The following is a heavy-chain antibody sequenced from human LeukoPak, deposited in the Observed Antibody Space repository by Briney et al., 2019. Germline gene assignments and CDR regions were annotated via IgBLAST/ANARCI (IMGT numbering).Heavy chain of an antibody. CDR3: VKDRGYSGYDFLGAVDY. J-gene: IGHJ4*02. CDR1: GFTFSSYA. V-gene: IGHV3-23*01. D-gene: IGHD5-12*01. Sequence: PGGSLRLSCAASGFTFSSYAMSWVRQAPGKGLEWVSAISGSGSKTYYADSVKGRFTISRDNSKNTQYLQMNSLRAEDTAVYYCVKDRGYSGYDFLGAVDYWGQGTLVTVSS. CDR2: ISGSGSKT.